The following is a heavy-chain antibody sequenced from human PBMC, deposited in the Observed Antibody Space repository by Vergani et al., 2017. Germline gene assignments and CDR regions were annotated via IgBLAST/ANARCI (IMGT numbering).Heavy chain of an antibody. CDR2: IIPIFGTA. D-gene: IGHD5-18*01. J-gene: IGHJ6*03. CDR3: ARGIVDSAMVGYYYYYMDV. Sequence: QVQLLQSGPEVRKPGSSVKVSCQASGSTFSSYAINWVRQAPGQGLEWMGGIIPIFGTAKYAQNFQGRVTITADESTNTASMDLSSLRSEDTAVYFCARGIVDSAMVGYYYYYMDVWGKGTTVTVSS. CDR1: GSTFSSYA. V-gene: IGHV1-69*12.